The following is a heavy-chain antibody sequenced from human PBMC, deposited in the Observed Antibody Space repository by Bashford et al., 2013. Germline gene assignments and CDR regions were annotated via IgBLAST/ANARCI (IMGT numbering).Heavy chain of an antibody. J-gene: IGHJ4*02. CDR3: ARHGSSGWYPFDY. Sequence: WVRQMPGKGLEWMGIVYPGDSDTRYSPSFQGQVTFSADKSISTAYLHWSNLKASDTAMYYCARHGSSGWYPFDYWGQGTLVTVSS. V-gene: IGHV5-51*01. D-gene: IGHD6-19*01. CDR2: VYPGDSDT.